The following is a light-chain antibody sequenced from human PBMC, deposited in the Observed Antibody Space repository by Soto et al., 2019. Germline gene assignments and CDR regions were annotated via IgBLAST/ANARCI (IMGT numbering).Light chain of an antibody. CDR3: QQYVSSTWA. V-gene: IGKV3-20*01. CDR1: QSVTNSF. Sequence: PGEKATLSCRATQSVTNSFLAWYQQKPGQAPRLLIYGASRRATGIPERFTGSGSGTEFTLTISRLEPEDFEVYCCQQYVSSTWAFGQGTKVDIK. CDR2: GAS. J-gene: IGKJ1*01.